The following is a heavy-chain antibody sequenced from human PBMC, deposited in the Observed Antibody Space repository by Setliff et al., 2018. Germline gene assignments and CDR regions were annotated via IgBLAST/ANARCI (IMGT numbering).Heavy chain of an antibody. CDR1: GFTVSSDY. J-gene: IGHJ5*02. CDR2: IKQDGSEK. D-gene: IGHD3-10*01. Sequence: LRLSCAASGFTVSSDYMSWFRQAPGKGLEWVANIKQDGSEKYYVDSVKGRFTISRDNSKNTLYLQMNSLRAEDTAVYYCAKNGFGVVALGVNNWFDPWGQGTLVTVSS. V-gene: IGHV3-7*03. CDR3: AKNGFGVVALGVNNWFDP.